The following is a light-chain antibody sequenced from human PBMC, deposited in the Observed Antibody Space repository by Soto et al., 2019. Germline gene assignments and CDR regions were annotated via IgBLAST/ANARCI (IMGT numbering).Light chain of an antibody. V-gene: IGLV1-44*01. CDR1: SSNIGSNT. CDR2: SNN. J-gene: IGLJ1*01. CDR3: AAWDHRLNGLYV. Sequence: QSALTQPPSASGTPGQRVTISCSGSSSNIGSNTVNWYQQLPGTAPKLLIYSNNQRPSGVPDRFSGSKSGTSASLAISGLQSEDEADYYCAAWDHRLNGLYVFGTGTKVTVL.